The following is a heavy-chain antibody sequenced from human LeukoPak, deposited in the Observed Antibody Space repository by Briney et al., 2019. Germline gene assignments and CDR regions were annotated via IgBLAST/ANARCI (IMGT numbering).Heavy chain of an antibody. CDR1: GFTFSSYW. D-gene: IGHD2-15*01. J-gene: IGHJ6*03. V-gene: IGHV3-7*01. Sequence: QSGGSLRLSCAASGFTFSSYWMSWVRQAPGKGREWVANIKQDGSEKYYVDSVKGRFTISRDNAKNSLYLQMNSLRAEDTAVYYCAREPYCSGGSCYSGYYYYMDVWGKGTTVTVS. CDR3: AREPYCSGGSCYSGYYYYMDV. CDR2: IKQDGSEK.